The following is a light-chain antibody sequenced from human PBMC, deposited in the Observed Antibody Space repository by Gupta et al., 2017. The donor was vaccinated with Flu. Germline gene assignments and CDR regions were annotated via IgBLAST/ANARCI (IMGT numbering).Light chain of an antibody. CDR1: HSITNY. Sequence: DIQMTQSPTSLSAFVGDRITITCRTSHSITNYLNWYQQKPGKAPKLLIYSASTVQSGVPSRFSGSGSGTDFTLTISRLQPEDFANYYCQQCKGTPFIFGSGTKVEIK. CDR2: SAS. CDR3: QQCKGTPFI. J-gene: IGKJ4*01. V-gene: IGKV1-39*01.